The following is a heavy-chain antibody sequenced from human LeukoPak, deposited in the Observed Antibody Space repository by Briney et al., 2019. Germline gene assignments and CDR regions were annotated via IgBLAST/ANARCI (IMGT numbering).Heavy chain of an antibody. CDR3: ARDSTGVVDSYYYYMDV. J-gene: IGHJ6*03. CDR1: GGSISNYY. CDR2: IYYSGST. D-gene: IGHD5-18*01. V-gene: IGHV4-59*01. Sequence: SETLSLTCSVSGGSISNYYWSWIRQPPRKGLEWIGYIYYSGSTDYNPSLKSRVTISVDTSKNQFSLRLSSVTAADTAVYYCARDSTGVVDSYYYYMDVWGKGTTVTVSS.